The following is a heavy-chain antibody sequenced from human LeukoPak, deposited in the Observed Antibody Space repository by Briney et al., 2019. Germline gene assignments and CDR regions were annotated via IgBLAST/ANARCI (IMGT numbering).Heavy chain of an antibody. Sequence: GSLRLSCAASGFPFSSYGMHWVRQAPGKGLEWVAVISYDGSNKYYADSVKGRFTISRDNSKNTLYLQMNSLRAEDTAVYYCAKQSRYYDGPDDAFDIWGQGTMVTVSS. D-gene: IGHD3-22*01. CDR2: ISYDGSNK. CDR1: GFPFSSYG. J-gene: IGHJ3*02. CDR3: AKQSRYYDGPDDAFDI. V-gene: IGHV3-30*18.